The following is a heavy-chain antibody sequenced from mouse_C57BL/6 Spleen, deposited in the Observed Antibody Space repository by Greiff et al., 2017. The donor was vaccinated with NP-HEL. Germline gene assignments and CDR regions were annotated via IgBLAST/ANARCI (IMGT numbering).Heavy chain of an antibody. D-gene: IGHD4-1*01. Sequence: QVQLQQPGAELVMPGASVKLSCKASGYTFTSYWMHWVKQRPGQGLEWIGEIDPSDSYTNYNQKFKGKSTLTVDKSSSTAYMQLSSLTSEDSAVYYCATLTGYFDYWGQGTTLTVSS. V-gene: IGHV1-69*01. CDR3: ATLTGYFDY. J-gene: IGHJ2*01. CDR1: GYTFTSYW. CDR2: IDPSDSYT.